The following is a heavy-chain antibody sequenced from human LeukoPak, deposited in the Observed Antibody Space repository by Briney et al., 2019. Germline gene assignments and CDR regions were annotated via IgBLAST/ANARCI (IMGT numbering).Heavy chain of an antibody. V-gene: IGHV1-2*02. D-gene: IGHD3-22*01. Sequence: GASVKVSCKASGYTFTSYYMHWVRQAPGQGLEWVGWIDPKTGNTRYAQKFQGRVTITRDTPIGTVYMELSSLKSDDTAVYYCASEAFCASGNCYLQRVASWGPGTLVTVSS. CDR2: IDPKTGNT. CDR1: GYTFTSYY. J-gene: IGHJ4*02. CDR3: ASEAFCASGNCYLQRVAS.